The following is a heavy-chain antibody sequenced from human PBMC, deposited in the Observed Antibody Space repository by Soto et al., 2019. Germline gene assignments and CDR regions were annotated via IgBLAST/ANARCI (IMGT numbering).Heavy chain of an antibody. J-gene: IGHJ6*02. CDR2: IIPIFGTA. V-gene: IGHV1-69*01. CDR1: RGTFSSYA. CDR3: ARDGESSSWPKKYYYYGMDV. D-gene: IGHD6-13*01. Sequence: QVQLVQSGAEVKKPGSSVKVSCKASRGTFSSYAISWVRQAPGQGLEWMGGIIPIFGTANYAQKFQGRVTITADESTSTAYMELSSLRSEDTAVYYCARDGESSSWPKKYYYYGMDVWGQGTTVTVSS.